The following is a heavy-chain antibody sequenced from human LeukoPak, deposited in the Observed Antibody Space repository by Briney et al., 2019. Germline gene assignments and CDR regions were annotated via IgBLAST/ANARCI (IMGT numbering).Heavy chain of an antibody. J-gene: IGHJ6*03. Sequence: PGGSLRLSCAASGFTFSNYGIHWVRQAPGKGLEWVTVISYDGSNKYYADSVKGRFTISRDNSKNTLYLEVNSLRGEDTAVYYCVKDEVAVAARQPYYYMDVWGRGTTVTVSS. CDR2: ISYDGSNK. D-gene: IGHD6-19*01. V-gene: IGHV3-30*18. CDR3: VKDEVAVAARQPYYYMDV. CDR1: GFTFSNYG.